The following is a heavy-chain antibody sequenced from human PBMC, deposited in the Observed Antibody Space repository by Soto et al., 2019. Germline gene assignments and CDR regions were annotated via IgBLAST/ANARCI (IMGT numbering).Heavy chain of an antibody. CDR2: INAGNGNT. CDR3: AGEEADIVVVPAAYFDY. Sequence: QVQLVQSGAEVKKPGASVKVSCKASGYTFTSYAMHWVRQAPGQRLEWMGWINAGNGNTKYSQKFQGRVTITRDTSASTAYMELSRLRSEDTAVYYCAGEEADIVVVPAAYFDYWGQGTLVTVSS. V-gene: IGHV1-3*01. J-gene: IGHJ4*02. D-gene: IGHD2-2*01. CDR1: GYTFTSYA.